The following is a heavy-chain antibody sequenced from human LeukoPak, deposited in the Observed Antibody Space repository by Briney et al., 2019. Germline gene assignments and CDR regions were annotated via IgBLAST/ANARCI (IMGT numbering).Heavy chain of an antibody. V-gene: IGHV3-53*01. D-gene: IGHD3-22*01. CDR3: ARAGPADSSGYYDSLEYFQH. CDR1: GFTVSSNY. J-gene: IGHJ1*01. Sequence: GGSLRLSCAASGFTVSSNYMSWVRQAPGKGLEWVSVIYSGGSTYYADSVKGRFTISRDNSKNTLYLQMNSLRAEDTAVYYCARAGPADSSGYYDSLEYFQHWGQGTLVTVSS. CDR2: IYSGGST.